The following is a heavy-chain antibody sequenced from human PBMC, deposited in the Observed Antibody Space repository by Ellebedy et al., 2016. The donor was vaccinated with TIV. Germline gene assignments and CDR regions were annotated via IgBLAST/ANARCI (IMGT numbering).Heavy chain of an antibody. V-gene: IGHV3-30*01. D-gene: IGHD3-9*01. CDR3: ARDRGYEIWTGYYRSRAFDI. J-gene: IGHJ3*02. CDR1: GFTFSSYA. CDR2: ISYDGSNK. Sequence: GGSLRLSCAASGFTFSSYAMHWVRQAPGKGLEWVAVISYDGSNKYYADSVKGRFTISRDNSKNTLYLQMNSLRAEETAVYYCARDRGYEIWTGYYRSRAFDIWGQGTMVTVSS.